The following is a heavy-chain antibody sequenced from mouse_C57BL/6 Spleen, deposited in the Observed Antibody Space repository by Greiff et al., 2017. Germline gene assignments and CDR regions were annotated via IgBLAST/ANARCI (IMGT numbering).Heavy chain of an antibody. D-gene: IGHD2-9*01. CDR1: GYTFTGYW. CDR2: ILPGSGST. Sequence: VQLQQSGAELMKPGASVKLSCKATGYTFTGYWLEWVKQRPGHGLEWIGEILPGSGSTNYNEKFKGKATFTADTSSNTAYMQLSSLTTEDSAIYYCARGFPNMVTTKAFAYWGQGTLVTVSA. V-gene: IGHV1-9*01. J-gene: IGHJ3*01. CDR3: ARGFPNMVTTKAFAY.